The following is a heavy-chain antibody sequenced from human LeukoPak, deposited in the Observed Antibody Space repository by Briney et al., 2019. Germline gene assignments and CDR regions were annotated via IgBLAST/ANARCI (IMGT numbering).Heavy chain of an antibody. V-gene: IGHV3-43D*04. CDR3: AKDVSGSYFRRFDY. CDR1: GFTFDDYA. D-gene: IGHD1-26*01. CDR2: ISWDGGST. J-gene: IGHJ4*02. Sequence: GGSLRLSCAASGFTFDDYAMHWVRQAPGKGLEWVSLISWDGGSTYYADSVKGRFTISRDNSKNSLYLQMNSLRAEDTALYYCAKDVSGSYFRRFDYWGQGTLSPSP.